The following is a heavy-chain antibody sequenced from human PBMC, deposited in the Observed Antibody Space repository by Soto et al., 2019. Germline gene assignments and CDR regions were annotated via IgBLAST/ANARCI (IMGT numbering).Heavy chain of an antibody. CDR3: ARLDNDDFQGQWFDP. V-gene: IGHV4-59*01. Sequence: QVPLQESGPGLVKPSETLSLTCTVSGGSISSYYWSWIRQPPGKGLEWIGYIYDSGSTNYNPSLKSRVTISVDTSKNQFSLKLTSVTAADTAVYYCARLDNDDFQGQWFDPWGQGTLVTVSS. J-gene: IGHJ5*02. D-gene: IGHD4-17*01. CDR1: GGSISSYY. CDR2: IYDSGST.